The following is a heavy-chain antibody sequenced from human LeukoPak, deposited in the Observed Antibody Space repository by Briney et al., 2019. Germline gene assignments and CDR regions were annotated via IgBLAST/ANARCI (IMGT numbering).Heavy chain of an antibody. Sequence: ASVKVSCKASGYSFSIFGMTWVRQAPGQGLEWMGWISASSGNTNYAQKLQGRVTMTTDTSTNTAYMELRSLKSDDTAVYYCARAGATETTHFDYWGQGTLVTVSS. J-gene: IGHJ4*02. CDR1: GYSFSIFG. CDR2: ISASSGNT. CDR3: ARAGATETTHFDY. D-gene: IGHD4-17*01. V-gene: IGHV1-18*01.